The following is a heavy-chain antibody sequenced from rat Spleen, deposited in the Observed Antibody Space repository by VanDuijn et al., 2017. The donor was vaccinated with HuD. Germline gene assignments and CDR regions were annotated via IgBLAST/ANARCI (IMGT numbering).Heavy chain of an antibody. J-gene: IGHJ4*01. CDR1: GFTFSNFG. CDR3: ARHSSGYGLMDA. V-gene: IGHV5-29*01. D-gene: IGHD4-3*01. Sequence: EVQLVESGGGLVQPGRSLKLSCAASGFTFSNFGMAWIRQAPGKGLEWVAPITNTGGTTYYPDSVKGRFTISRDDAKSTLYLQMDSLRSEDTATYYCARHSSGYGLMDAWGQGASVTVSS. CDR2: ITNTGGTT.